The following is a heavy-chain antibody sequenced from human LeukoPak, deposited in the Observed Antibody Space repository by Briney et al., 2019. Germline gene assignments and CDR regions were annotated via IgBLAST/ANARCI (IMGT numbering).Heavy chain of an antibody. CDR2: ISSSGGST. D-gene: IGHD6-19*01. Sequence: PGGSLRLSCSASGFTFSSYAMHWVRQAPGKGLEYVSAISSSGGSTYYADSVKGRFTISRDNSKNTLYLQMNSLRAEDTAVYYCAKFPGYSSGHAADYWGQGTLVTVSS. V-gene: IGHV3-64*04. J-gene: IGHJ4*02. CDR1: GFTFSSYA. CDR3: AKFPGYSSGHAADY.